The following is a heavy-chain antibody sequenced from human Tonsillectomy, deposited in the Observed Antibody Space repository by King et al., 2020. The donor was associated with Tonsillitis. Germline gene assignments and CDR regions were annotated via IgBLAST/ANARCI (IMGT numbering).Heavy chain of an antibody. Sequence: VQLVESGGGLVQPGGSLRLSCEVSGFTVSNNYMNWVRQAPGKGLEWVSIIYSGGTTYYAESVKGRFTISRDNSKNTLDLQMNGLRAEDTAVYYCARKLVGGWFDPWGQGTLVTVSS. CDR2: IYSGGTT. CDR3: ARKLVGGWFDP. CDR1: GFTVSNNY. D-gene: IGHD2-2*01. J-gene: IGHJ5*02. V-gene: IGHV3-66*01.